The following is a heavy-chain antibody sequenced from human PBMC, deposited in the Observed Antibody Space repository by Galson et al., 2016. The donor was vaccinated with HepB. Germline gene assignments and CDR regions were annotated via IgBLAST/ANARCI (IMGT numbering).Heavy chain of an antibody. J-gene: IGHJ4*02. V-gene: IGHV4-59*06. Sequence: ETLSLTCSVSGGSMSGHYWSWIRQPPGKGLEWIGYIYYSGSTHYNPSLKSRLTMSVDTSKNQFSLKLSSVTAADTAVYYCARGPIFGVVISPFDSWGQGTLVTVSS. CDR3: ARGPIFGVVISPFDS. CDR1: GGSMSGHY. D-gene: IGHD3-3*01. CDR2: IYYSGST.